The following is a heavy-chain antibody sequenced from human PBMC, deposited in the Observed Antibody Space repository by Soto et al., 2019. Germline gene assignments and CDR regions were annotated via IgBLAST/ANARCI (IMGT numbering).Heavy chain of an antibody. Sequence: QVQLVESGGGVVQPGRSLRLSCAAFGFIFSNYGMHWVRQAPGKGLEWVALISYDGGKQYYIDAVKGRFTVSRDNSKNTLYLQTNSLRADDTAVYYCAKEWADTLTGEWGQGTLVTVSS. D-gene: IGHD3-9*01. CDR2: ISYDGGKQ. J-gene: IGHJ4*02. CDR3: AKEWADTLTGE. V-gene: IGHV3-30*18. CDR1: GFIFSNYG.